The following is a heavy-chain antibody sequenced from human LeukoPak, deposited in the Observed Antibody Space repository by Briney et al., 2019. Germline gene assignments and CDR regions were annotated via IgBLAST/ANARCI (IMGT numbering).Heavy chain of an antibody. Sequence: SETLSLTCAVSGYSITSGYYWAWIRQPPGKGLEWIGNIYHSGSTYYNASLKSRVTISVDTSKNQFSLKLSSVTAADTAVYYCARSLEAVANWFDPWGQGTLVTVSS. CDR1: GYSITSGYY. V-gene: IGHV4-38-2*01. CDR3: ARSLEAVANWFDP. D-gene: IGHD6-19*01. CDR2: IYHSGST. J-gene: IGHJ5*02.